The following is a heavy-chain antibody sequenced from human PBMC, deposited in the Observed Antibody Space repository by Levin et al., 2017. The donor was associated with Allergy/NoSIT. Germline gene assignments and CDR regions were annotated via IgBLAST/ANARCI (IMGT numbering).Heavy chain of an antibody. CDR3: TRHEGAERYSSSWVRYYYGMDV. CDR1: GFTFSGSA. CDR2: IRSKANSYAT. J-gene: IGHJ6*02. V-gene: IGHV3-73*01. D-gene: IGHD6-6*01. Sequence: LSLTCAASGFTFSGSAMHWVRQASGKGLEWVGRIRSKANSYATAYAASVKGRFTISRDDSKNTAYLQMNSLKTEDTAVYYCTRHEGAERYSSSWVRYYYGMDVWGQGTTVTVSS.